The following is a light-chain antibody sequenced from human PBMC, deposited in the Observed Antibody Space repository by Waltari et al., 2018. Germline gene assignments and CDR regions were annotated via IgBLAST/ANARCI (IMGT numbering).Light chain of an antibody. V-gene: IGKV1-39*01. CDR2: GAS. CDR3: QQSSSTLT. CDR1: QSVGIY. Sequence: DIQMTQSPSSLSASIGDRVTITCRASQSVGIYLNWYQQKPRKAPTLLIYGASTLHSGVPSRFSGSGSGTDFTLTSTSLQPEDSATYCCQQSSSTLTFGGGTRVEI. J-gene: IGKJ4*02.